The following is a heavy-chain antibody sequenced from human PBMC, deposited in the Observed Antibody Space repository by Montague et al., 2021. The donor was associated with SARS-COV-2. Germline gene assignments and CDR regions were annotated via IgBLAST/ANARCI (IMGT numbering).Heavy chain of an antibody. CDR1: GFAFNNFA. CDR2: IYSGGST. V-gene: IGHV3-53*04. Sequence: SLRLSCAASGFAFNNFAMTWVRQAPGKGLEWVSVIYSGGSTYYADSVKGRFTISRHNSKNTLYLQMNSLRAEDTAVYYCARDHPVRGSDYWGQGTLVTVSS. CDR3: ARDHPVRGSDY. D-gene: IGHD3-10*01. J-gene: IGHJ4*02.